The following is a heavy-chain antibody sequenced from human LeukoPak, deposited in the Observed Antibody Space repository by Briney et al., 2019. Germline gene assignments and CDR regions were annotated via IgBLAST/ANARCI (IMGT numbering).Heavy chain of an antibody. D-gene: IGHD2-21*02. V-gene: IGHV1-69*05. CDR2: IIPIFATP. CDR3: ARTSGDIYYYYYMDA. Sequence: SVKVSCKASGGTFSSYAINWVRQAPGQGLEWMGGIIPIFATPNYAQKFQGRVTITTDESTSTASMELSSLRSEDTAVYYCARTSGDIYYYYYMDAWGKGTTVTVSS. CDR1: GGTFSSYA. J-gene: IGHJ6*03.